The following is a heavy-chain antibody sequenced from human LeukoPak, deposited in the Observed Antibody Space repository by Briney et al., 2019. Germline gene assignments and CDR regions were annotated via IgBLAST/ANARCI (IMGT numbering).Heavy chain of an antibody. J-gene: IGHJ4*02. Sequence: ASAKVSCKASGYTLTGYYMHWVRQAPGQGLEWMGWINPNSGDTNYAEKFQGRVTMTRDTSISTAYMDLRRLRSDDTAVYYCARDYSSSSGYFDYWGQGTLVTVSS. CDR3: ARDYSSSSGYFDY. D-gene: IGHD6-6*01. CDR2: INPNSGDT. CDR1: GYTLTGYY. V-gene: IGHV1-2*02.